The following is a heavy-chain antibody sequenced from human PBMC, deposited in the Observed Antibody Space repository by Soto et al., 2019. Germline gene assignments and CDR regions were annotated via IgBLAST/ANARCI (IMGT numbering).Heavy chain of an antibody. V-gene: IGHV1-18*01. CDR1: GYTFTSYG. J-gene: IGHJ6*02. Sequence: QVQLVQSGAEVQGPGASVRVSCKASGYTFTSYGFSWVRQAPGQGLEWMGWISAYNGDTNYARKFQGRVTMTTDTSTSTAYMELRSLTSDDTAVYYCARDNKAPTHYYNGMDVWGQGTTVTVSS. CDR3: ARDNKAPTHYYNGMDV. CDR2: ISAYNGDT.